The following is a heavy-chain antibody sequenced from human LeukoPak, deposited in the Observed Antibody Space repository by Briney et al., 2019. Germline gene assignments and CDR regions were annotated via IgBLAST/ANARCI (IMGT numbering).Heavy chain of an antibody. CDR2: ISHSGST. CDR3: ARHVDPSTYDTRPGAWFDP. Sequence: SETLSLTCSVSGGSISSSSSYWSWIRQPPGKGLEWIGEISHSGSTNYNPSLKSRVTISVDTSKNQFSLKLSSVTAADTAVYYCARHVDPSTYDTRPGAWFDPWGQGTLVTVSS. V-gene: IGHV4-39*01. CDR1: GGSISSSSSY. J-gene: IGHJ5*02. D-gene: IGHD3-3*01.